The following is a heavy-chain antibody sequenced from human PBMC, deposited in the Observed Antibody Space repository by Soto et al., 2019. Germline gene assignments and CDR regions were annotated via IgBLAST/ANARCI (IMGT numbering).Heavy chain of an antibody. CDR1: GGSISSGDYY. Sequence: QVQLQESGPGLVKPSQTLSLTCTVSGGSISSGDYYWSWIRQPPGKGLEWIGYIYYSGSTYYNPSRKSRVTISVDTPKNEFALTLRSVTAADTGVYYGARSLGYCSGGSCYAEGGFDYWGQGTLVTVSS. CDR3: ARSLGYCSGGSCYAEGGFDY. D-gene: IGHD2-15*01. V-gene: IGHV4-30-4*01. CDR2: IYYSGST. J-gene: IGHJ4*02.